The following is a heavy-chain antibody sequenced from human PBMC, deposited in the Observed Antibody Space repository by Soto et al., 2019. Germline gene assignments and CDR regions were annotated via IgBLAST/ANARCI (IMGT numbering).Heavy chain of an antibody. CDR2: IYYSGST. V-gene: IGHV4-59*01. Sequence: PSETLSLTCTVSGGSISSYYWSWIRQPPGKGLEWIGYIYYSGSTNYNPSLKSRVTISVDTSKNQFSLKLSSVTAADTAVYYCATYSSGLPFDYWGQGTLVTVSS. D-gene: IGHD6-19*01. CDR1: GGSISSYY. J-gene: IGHJ4*02. CDR3: ATYSSGLPFDY.